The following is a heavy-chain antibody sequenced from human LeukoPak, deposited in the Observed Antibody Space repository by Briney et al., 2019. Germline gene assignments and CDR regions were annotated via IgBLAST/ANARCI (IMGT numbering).Heavy chain of an antibody. V-gene: IGHV4-59*08. CDR2: IHKSVGT. CDR1: GGSISDYY. D-gene: IGHD3-22*01. Sequence: SETLSLTCTVSGGSISDYYWTWIRQSPGKGLEWIGHIHKSVGTNYNPSLQSRVTISVDTSKNQFSLMLTAVTAADTALYYCGRHGDRSSYFSYLAIWGHGTLVTVSS. CDR3: GRHGDRSSYFSYLAI. J-gene: IGHJ4*01.